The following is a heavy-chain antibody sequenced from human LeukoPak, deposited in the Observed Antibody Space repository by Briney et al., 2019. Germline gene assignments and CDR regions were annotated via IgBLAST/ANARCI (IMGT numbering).Heavy chain of an antibody. CDR3: ARDSDSSGWYPADAFDI. J-gene: IGHJ3*02. V-gene: IGHV1-8*01. Sequence: GASVLVSCKASGYTFTNSDINWVRQATGQGLEWMGWMNPNSGDRGYIQKFQGRVTMTTDTSTTTAYVELRSLRSDDTAVYYCARDSDSSGWYPADAFDIWGQGTMVTVSS. CDR2: MNPNSGDR. CDR1: GYTFTNSD. D-gene: IGHD6-19*01.